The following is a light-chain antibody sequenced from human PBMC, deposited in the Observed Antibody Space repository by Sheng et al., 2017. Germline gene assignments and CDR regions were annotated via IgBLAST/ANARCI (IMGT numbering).Light chain of an antibody. CDR3: QHYNTYPLT. Sequence: DIQMTQSPSTLSASVGDRVTITCRASQSISSWLAWYQQKPGKAPKLLIYKASSLEAGVPSRFSGSGSGTEFTLTISSLQPDDFATYYCQHYNTYPLTFGGGTNVDIK. V-gene: IGKV1-5*03. CDR1: QSISSW. J-gene: IGKJ4*01. CDR2: KAS.